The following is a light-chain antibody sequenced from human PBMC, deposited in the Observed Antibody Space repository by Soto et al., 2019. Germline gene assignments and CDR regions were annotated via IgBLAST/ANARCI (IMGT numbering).Light chain of an antibody. CDR2: DVY. J-gene: IGLJ1*01. CDR1: SNDVGRYTY. V-gene: IGLV2-14*01. CDR3: TSYTSTSTPYV. Sequence: QSVLTQPASVSGSPGQSITISFAGTSNDVGRYTYVSWYQQHPGKAHKLIIYDVYNRPSGVSNRFSGSKSGNTASLTISGLQAEDEADYYCTSYTSTSTPYVFGGGTKVTVL.